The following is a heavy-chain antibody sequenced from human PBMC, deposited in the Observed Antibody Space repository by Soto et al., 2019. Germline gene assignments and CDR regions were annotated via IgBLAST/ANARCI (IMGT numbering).Heavy chain of an antibody. CDR3: ARSPPVIRANWFAP. CDR2: TYYRSKWYH. V-gene: IGHV6-1*01. J-gene: IGHJ5*02. CDR1: GESVSTNSGT. Sequence: QTLAVTCAMSGESVSTNSGTWNWIRQSPSRGLEWLGRTYYRSKWYHDYAVSVKSRITINPDTSTNQFSLQLNSVTPEDTAVYYCARSPPVIRANWFAPRGQGTLVTVSS. D-gene: IGHD3-3*01.